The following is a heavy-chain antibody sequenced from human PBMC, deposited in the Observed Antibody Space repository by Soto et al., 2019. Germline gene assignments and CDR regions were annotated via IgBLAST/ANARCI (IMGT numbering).Heavy chain of an antibody. V-gene: IGHV5-10-1*01. Sequence: GESLKISCKGSGYSFTSYWISWVRQMPGKGLEWMGRIDPSGSYTNYSPSFQGHVTISADKSISTAYLQWSSLKASDTAMYYCARQEAAGTIGWHSYYYGMDVWGQGTTVTVS. J-gene: IGHJ6*02. CDR1: GYSFTSYW. CDR3: ARQEAAGTIGWHSYYYGMDV. D-gene: IGHD6-13*01. CDR2: IDPSGSYT.